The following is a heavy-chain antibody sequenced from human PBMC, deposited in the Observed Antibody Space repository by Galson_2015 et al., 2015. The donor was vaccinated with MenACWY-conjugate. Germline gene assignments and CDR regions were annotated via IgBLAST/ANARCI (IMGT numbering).Heavy chain of an antibody. CDR3: ARSWAGGDVLMVYAHFDY. V-gene: IGHV1-3*01. J-gene: IGHJ4*02. CDR1: GGTFSSYA. D-gene: IGHD2-8*01. CDR2: INAGNGKT. Sequence: SVKVSCKASGGTFSSYAISWGRQAPGQRLEWMGWINAGNGKTKYSQKFQGRVTITRDTSASTAYMELSSLRSEDTAVYYCARSWAGGDVLMVYAHFDYWGQGTLVTVSS.